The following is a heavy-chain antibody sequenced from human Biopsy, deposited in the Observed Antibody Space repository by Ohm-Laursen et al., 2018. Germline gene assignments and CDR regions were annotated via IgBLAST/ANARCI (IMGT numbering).Heavy chain of an antibody. Sequence: GASVKVSCKVPGGTFSNYGASWVRQAPGQGLEWLGGNIPILGTGNYAQKFQDRVTVAADTSTSTATMELRSLRSDDTAVYYCATKLTGYFHHWGQGTLVIVSS. CDR2: NIPILGTG. CDR3: ATKLTGYFHH. D-gene: IGHD3-9*01. J-gene: IGHJ1*01. V-gene: IGHV1-69*06. CDR1: GGTFSNYG.